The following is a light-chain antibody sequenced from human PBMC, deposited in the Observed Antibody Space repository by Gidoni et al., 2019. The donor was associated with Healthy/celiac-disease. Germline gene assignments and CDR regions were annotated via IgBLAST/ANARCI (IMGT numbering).Light chain of an antibody. J-gene: IGKJ2*01. Sequence: DIVMTQSPDSLAVSLGERATINCKSSQSVLYSSNNKNYLAWYQQKPGQPPKLLIYWASTRESGVPDRFSGSGYGTDFTLTISSLQAEDVAVYYCQQFYSIPYTFGQGTKLKIK. CDR1: QSVLYSSNNKNY. V-gene: IGKV4-1*01. CDR2: WAS. CDR3: QQFYSIPYT.